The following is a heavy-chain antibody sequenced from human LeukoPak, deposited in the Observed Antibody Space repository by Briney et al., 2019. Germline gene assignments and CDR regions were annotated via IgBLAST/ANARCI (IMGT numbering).Heavy chain of an antibody. CDR3: ARGTIVVVPAAIFFRFDP. CDR2: ISSSGTTI. J-gene: IGHJ5*02. CDR1: GFTFSSYE. D-gene: IGHD2-2*01. Sequence: AGGSLRLSCAASGFTFSSYEMNWVRQAPGKGLEWVSYISSSGTTIYYADSVKGRFTISRDNAKSTLYLQMNSLRAEDTAVYYCARGTIVVVPAAIFFRFDPWGQGTLVTVSS. V-gene: IGHV3-48*03.